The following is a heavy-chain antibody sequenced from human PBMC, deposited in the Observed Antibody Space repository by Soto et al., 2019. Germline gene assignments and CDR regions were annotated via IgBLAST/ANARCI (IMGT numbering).Heavy chain of an antibody. CDR2: ISYDGSNK. CDR1: GFTFSSYG. J-gene: IGHJ6*02. Sequence: GGSLRLSCAASGFTFSSYGMHWVRQAPGKGLEWVAVISYDGSNKYYADSVKGRFTISRDNSKNTLYLQMNSLRAEDTAVYYCAKVSSGWYGLYYGMDVWGQGTTVTVSS. CDR3: AKVSSGWYGLYYGMDV. D-gene: IGHD6-19*01. V-gene: IGHV3-30*18.